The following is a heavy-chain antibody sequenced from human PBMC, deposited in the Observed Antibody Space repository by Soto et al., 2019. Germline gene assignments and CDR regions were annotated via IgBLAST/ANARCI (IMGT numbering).Heavy chain of an antibody. Sequence: QVQLQESGPGLVKPSQTLSLTCTVSGGSISSGGYYWSWIRQHPGKGLEWIGYIYYSGSTYYNPSRKSRVTISVDTSKNQFSLKLSSVTAADTAVYYCARARSMTTVTTLYFDLWGRGTLVTVSS. J-gene: IGHJ2*01. V-gene: IGHV4-31*03. CDR1: GGSISSGGYY. CDR3: ARARSMTTVTTLYFDL. CDR2: IYYSGST. D-gene: IGHD4-17*01.